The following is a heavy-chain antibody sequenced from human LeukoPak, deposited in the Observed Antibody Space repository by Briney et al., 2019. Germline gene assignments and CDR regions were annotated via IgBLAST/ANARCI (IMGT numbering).Heavy chain of an antibody. D-gene: IGHD2/OR15-2a*01. J-gene: IGHJ6*02. CDR3: ARDVSRRIGMDV. CDR2: ISPVSSYT. Sequence: GGSLRLSCLASGFSFNSYTMNWVREAPGKGLEWVSTISPVSSYTWYAESVKGRFTISRDNPKNSLYLQMDSLRAEDTAVYYCARDVSRRIGMDVWGQGTTVTVSS. CDR1: GFSFNSYT. V-gene: IGHV3-21*01.